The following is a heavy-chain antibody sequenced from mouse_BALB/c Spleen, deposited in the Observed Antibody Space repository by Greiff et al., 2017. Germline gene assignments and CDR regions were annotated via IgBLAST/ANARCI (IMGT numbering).Heavy chain of an antibody. CDR2: INPYNDGT. Sequence: EVQLQHSGPELVKPGASVKMSCKASGYTFTSYVMHWVKQKPGQGLEWIGYINPYNDGTKYNEKFKGKATLTSDKSSSTAYMELSSLTSEDSAVYYCAKGPGRSNYAMDYWGQGTSVTVSS. D-gene: IGHD1-1*01. J-gene: IGHJ4*01. V-gene: IGHV1-14*01. CDR3: AKGPGRSNYAMDY. CDR1: GYTFTSYV.